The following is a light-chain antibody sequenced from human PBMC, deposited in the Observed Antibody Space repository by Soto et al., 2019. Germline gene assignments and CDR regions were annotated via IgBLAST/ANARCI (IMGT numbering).Light chain of an antibody. Sequence: ILMTQSPDTLSVSPGEGVTLSCGVGQSIRSNLAWYQQRPGQAPRLLRYGASTRADGIPARFTGSGSGTEFTLTISSLQSEDFALYYCQQYHIWPPWTSGQGTKV. V-gene: IGKV3-15*01. CDR3: QQYHIWPPWT. J-gene: IGKJ1*01. CDR1: QSIRSN. CDR2: GAS.